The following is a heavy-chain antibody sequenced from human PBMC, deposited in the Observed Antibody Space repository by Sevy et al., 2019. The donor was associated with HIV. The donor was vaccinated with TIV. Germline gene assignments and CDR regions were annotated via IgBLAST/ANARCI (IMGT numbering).Heavy chain of an antibody. Sequence: SETLSLTCTVSGGSISSYYWSWIRQPPGKGLEWIGYIYYSGSTNYNPSLKSRVTISVDTSKNQFSLKLSSVTAADTAVYDCARRVDAFDIWGQGTMVTVSS. J-gene: IGHJ3*02. CDR3: ARRVDAFDI. CDR1: GGSISSYY. V-gene: IGHV4-59*12. CDR2: IYYSGST.